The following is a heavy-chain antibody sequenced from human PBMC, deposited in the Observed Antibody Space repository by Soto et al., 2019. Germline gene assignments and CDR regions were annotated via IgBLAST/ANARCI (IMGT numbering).Heavy chain of an antibody. CDR1: GFSLSNARMG. J-gene: IGHJ6*03. Sequence: SGPTLVNPTETLTLTCTVSGFSLSNARMGVSWIRQPPGKALEWLAHIFSNDEKSYSTSLKSRLTISKDTSKSQVVLTMTNMVPVDTATYYCARIGAPGLDYYYYYLDVWGKGTTVTVSS. CDR3: ARIGAPGLDYYYYYLDV. CDR2: IFSNDEK. V-gene: IGHV2-26*01.